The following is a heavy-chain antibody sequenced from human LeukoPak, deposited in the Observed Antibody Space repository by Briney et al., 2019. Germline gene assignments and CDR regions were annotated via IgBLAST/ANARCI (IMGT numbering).Heavy chain of an antibody. V-gene: IGHV1-8*01. J-gene: IGHJ6*03. CDR1: GYTFTSYD. Sequence: ASVKVSCKSSGYTFTSYDNNWVRQATGQGLEWMGWMNPNSGNTGYAQKFQGRVPMTRNTSISTAYMELSSLRSEDTAVYYCARGLGGYRRDGYKYYYYYMDVWGKGTTVTISS. CDR3: ARGLGGYRRDGYKYYYYYMDV. CDR2: MNPNSGNT. D-gene: IGHD5-24*01.